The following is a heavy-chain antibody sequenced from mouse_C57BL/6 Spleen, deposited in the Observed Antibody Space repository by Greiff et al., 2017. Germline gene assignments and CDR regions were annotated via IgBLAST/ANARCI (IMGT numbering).Heavy chain of an antibody. CDR3: ARYRYYGSFYAMDY. CDR1: GFTFTDYY. CDR2: IRNKANGYTT. V-gene: IGHV7-3*01. Sequence: EVKLVESGGGLVQPGGSLSLSCAASGFTFTDYYMSWVRQPPGKALEWLGFIRNKANGYTTEYSASVKGRFTISRDNSQSILYLQMNAMRAEDSATYYCARYRYYGSFYAMDYWGQGTSVTVSS. D-gene: IGHD1-1*01. J-gene: IGHJ4*01.